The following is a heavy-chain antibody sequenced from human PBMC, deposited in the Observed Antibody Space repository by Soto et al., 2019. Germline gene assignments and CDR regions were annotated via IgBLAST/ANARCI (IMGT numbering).Heavy chain of an antibody. Sequence: QVQLVESGGGVVQPGRSLRLSCAASGFTFSSYGIHWVRQAPGKGLEWAAFISYEGSNKYYADSVKGRFTVSRDNSKSTLYLQMNSLRAEDTAVYYCAKVGPAYSGYDYFDYWGQGTLVTVSS. V-gene: IGHV3-30*18. D-gene: IGHD5-12*01. J-gene: IGHJ4*02. CDR1: GFTFSSYG. CDR3: AKVGPAYSGYDYFDY. CDR2: ISYEGSNK.